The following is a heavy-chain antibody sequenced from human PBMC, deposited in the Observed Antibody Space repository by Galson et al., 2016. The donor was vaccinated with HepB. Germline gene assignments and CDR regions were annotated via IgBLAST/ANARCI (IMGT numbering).Heavy chain of an antibody. CDR2: ISVYNGDT. V-gene: IGHV1-18*04. Sequence: SVKVSCKASGYTFDSYGIGWVRLAPGLGLEWMGWISVYNGDTKFAQKFHDRVTMTRDTSTDTAYMELTGLTPDDTAVYYCARGGRWLPFDYWGQGSLVTVSS. CDR3: ARGGRWLPFDY. J-gene: IGHJ4*02. D-gene: IGHD6-19*01. CDR1: GYTFDSYG.